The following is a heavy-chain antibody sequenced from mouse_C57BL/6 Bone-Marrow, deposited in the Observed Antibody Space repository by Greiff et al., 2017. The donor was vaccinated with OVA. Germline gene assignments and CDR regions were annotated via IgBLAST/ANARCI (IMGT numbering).Heavy chain of an antibody. J-gene: IGHJ3*01. Sequence: VQLQQSGPELVKPGASVKIPCKASGYTFTDYNMDWVKQSHGKSLEWIGDINPNNGGTIYNQKFKGKATLTVDKSSSTAYMELRSLTSEDTAVYYCARRYDYFAYWGQGTLVTVSA. D-gene: IGHD2-4*01. V-gene: IGHV1-18*01. CDR1: GYTFTDYN. CDR3: ARRYDYFAY. CDR2: INPNNGGT.